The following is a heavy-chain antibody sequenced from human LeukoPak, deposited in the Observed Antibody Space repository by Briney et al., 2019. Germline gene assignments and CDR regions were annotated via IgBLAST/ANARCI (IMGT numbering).Heavy chain of an antibody. CDR1: GCTFTSYD. CDR2: ISAYNGNT. J-gene: IGHJ4*02. Sequence: GASVKVSCKTSGCTFTSYDISWVRQAPGQGLEWMGWISAYNGNTNYTQKLQGRVTMTTDTSTSTAYMELRSLRSDDTAVYYCATVDTALVTGYWGQGTLVTVSS. V-gene: IGHV1-18*01. D-gene: IGHD5-18*01. CDR3: ATVDTALVTGY.